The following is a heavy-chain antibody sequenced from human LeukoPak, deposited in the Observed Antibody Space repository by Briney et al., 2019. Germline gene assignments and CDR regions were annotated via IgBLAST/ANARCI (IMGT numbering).Heavy chain of an antibody. D-gene: IGHD3-10*01. J-gene: IGHJ3*02. Sequence: SETLSLTCTVSGGSISSYYWSWIRQPPGKGLEWIGYIYSSGSTNYNPSLKSRVTISVDTSRNQFSLKLSSVTAADTAVYYCARRRGAHTANALDIWGQGTMVTVSS. V-gene: IGHV4-59*08. CDR1: GGSISSYY. CDR3: ARRRGAHTANALDI. CDR2: IYSSGST.